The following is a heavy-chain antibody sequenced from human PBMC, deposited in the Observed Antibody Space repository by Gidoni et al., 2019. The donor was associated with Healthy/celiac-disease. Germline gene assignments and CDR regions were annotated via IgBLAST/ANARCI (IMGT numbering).Heavy chain of an antibody. CDR2: IWYDGSNK. CDR1: GFTFSSSG. V-gene: IGHV3-33*01. J-gene: IGHJ6*02. CDR3: ARDRDGMDV. Sequence: QVQLVESGGGVVQPGRSLRLSCAASGFTFSSSGMHWVRQDPGKGLEWVAVIWYDGSNKYYADSVKGRFTISRDNSKNTLYLQMNSLRAEDTAVYYCARDRDGMDVWGQGTTVTVSS.